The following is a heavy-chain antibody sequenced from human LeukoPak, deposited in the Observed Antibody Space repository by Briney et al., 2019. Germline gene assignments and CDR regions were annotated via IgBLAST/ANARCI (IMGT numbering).Heavy chain of an antibody. CDR2: IYPGDSDT. CDR3: AIPTYYYDSSGYYLGY. D-gene: IGHD3-22*01. Sequence: GESLKISSKGSGSSFTSYWIGWVRQLPGKGLEWMGIIYPGDSDTRYSPSFQGQVTISADKSISTAYLQWSSLKASDTAMYYCAIPTYYYDSSGYYLGYWGQGTLVTVSS. J-gene: IGHJ4*02. V-gene: IGHV5-51*01. CDR1: GSSFTSYW.